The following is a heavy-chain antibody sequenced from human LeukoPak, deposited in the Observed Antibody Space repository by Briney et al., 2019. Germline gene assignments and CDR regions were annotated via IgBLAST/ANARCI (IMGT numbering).Heavy chain of an antibody. CDR3: ARGDYDILTGYYPSLYY. D-gene: IGHD3-9*01. V-gene: IGHV4-59*01. Sequence: SETLSLTCTVSGGSISSYYWSWIRQPPGKGLEWIGYIHYSGSTNYNPSLKSRVTISVDTSKNQFSLKLSSVTAADTAVYYCARGDYDILTGYYPSLYYWGQGTLVTVSS. J-gene: IGHJ4*02. CDR1: GGSISSYY. CDR2: IHYSGST.